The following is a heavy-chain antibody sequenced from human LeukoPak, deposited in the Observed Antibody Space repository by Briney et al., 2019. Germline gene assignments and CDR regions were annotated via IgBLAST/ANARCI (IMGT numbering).Heavy chain of an antibody. Sequence: ASVKVSCKASGGTFSSYAISWVRQAPGQGLEWMGGIIPIFGTANYAQKFQGRVTITADGSTSTAYMELSSLRSEDTAVYYCASRALEDSGCYLHYFDYWGQGTLVTVSS. CDR3: ASRALEDSGCYLHYFDY. CDR1: GGTFSSYA. J-gene: IGHJ4*02. D-gene: IGHD1-26*01. CDR2: IIPIFGTA. V-gene: IGHV1-69*13.